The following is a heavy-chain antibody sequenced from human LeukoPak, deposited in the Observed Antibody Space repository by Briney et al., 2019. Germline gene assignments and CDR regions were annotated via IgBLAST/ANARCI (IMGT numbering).Heavy chain of an antibody. D-gene: IGHD2-15*01. Sequence: SETLSLTCTVSGYSISSGYYWGWIRQPPGKGLEWIGSIYHSGSTYYNPSLKSRVTISVDTSKNQFSLKLSSVTAADTAVYYCARDLSGGSSTYFDYWGQGTLVTVSS. CDR3: ARDLSGGSSTYFDY. J-gene: IGHJ4*02. CDR1: GYSISSGYY. CDR2: IYHSGST. V-gene: IGHV4-38-2*02.